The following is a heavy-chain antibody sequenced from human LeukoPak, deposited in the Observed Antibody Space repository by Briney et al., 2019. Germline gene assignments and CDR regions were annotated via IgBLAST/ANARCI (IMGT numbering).Heavy chain of an antibody. J-gene: IGHJ4*02. Sequence: GGSLRLSCAASGFTFSSYEMNWVRQAPGKGLEWVSYISNSGRATYYADSVKGRFTTSRDNAKNSLYLQMNSLRAEDTAVYYCARRGPYSSGWLVDYWGQGTLDRVSS. CDR2: ISNSGRAT. CDR3: ARRGPYSSGWLVDY. CDR1: GFTFSSYE. D-gene: IGHD6-13*01. V-gene: IGHV3-48*03.